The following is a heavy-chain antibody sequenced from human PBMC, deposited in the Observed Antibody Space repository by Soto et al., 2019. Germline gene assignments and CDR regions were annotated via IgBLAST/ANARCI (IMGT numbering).Heavy chain of an antibody. J-gene: IGHJ6*02. CDR2: ISYDGSNK. CDR3: ANSGYYDFWSGYYTRDYYYGMDV. D-gene: IGHD3-3*01. Sequence: GGSLRLSCAASGFTFSGYGMHWVRQAPGKGLEWVAVISYDGSNKYYADSVKGRFTISRDNSKNTLYLQMNSLRAEDTAVYYCANSGYYDFWSGYYTRDYYYGMDVWGQGTTVTVSS. V-gene: IGHV3-30*18. CDR1: GFTFSGYG.